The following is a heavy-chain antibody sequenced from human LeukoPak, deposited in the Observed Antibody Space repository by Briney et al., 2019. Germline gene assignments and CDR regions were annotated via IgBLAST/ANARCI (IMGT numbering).Heavy chain of an antibody. V-gene: IGHV4-59*01. CDR2: IYYSGST. CDR3: ARGACSSTSCYIDYYYYYYMDV. J-gene: IGHJ6*03. CDR1: GGSISSYY. Sequence: PSETLSLTCTVSGGSISSYYWSWIRQPLGKGLEWIGYIYYSGSTNYNPSLKSRVTISVDTSKNQFSLKLSSVTAADTAVYYCARGACSSTSCYIDYYYYYYMDVWGKGTTVTVSS. D-gene: IGHD2-2*02.